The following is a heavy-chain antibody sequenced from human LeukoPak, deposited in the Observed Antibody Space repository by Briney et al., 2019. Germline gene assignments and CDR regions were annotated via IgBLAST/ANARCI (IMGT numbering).Heavy chain of an antibody. CDR2: ISYDGNNK. J-gene: IGHJ3*02. Sequence: GRSLRLSCAASGFTFSSYGMHWVRQAPGKGLEWVAVISYDGNNKYYADSVKGRFTISRDNSKNTLYLQMNSLRAEDTAVYYCAKEFHIVVVVAAAGNAFDIWGQGTMVTVSS. CDR1: GFTFSSYG. D-gene: IGHD2-15*01. V-gene: IGHV3-30*18. CDR3: AKEFHIVVVVAAAGNAFDI.